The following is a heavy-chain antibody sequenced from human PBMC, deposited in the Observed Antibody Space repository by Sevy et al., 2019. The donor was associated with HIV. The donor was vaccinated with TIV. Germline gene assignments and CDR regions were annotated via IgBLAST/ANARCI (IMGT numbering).Heavy chain of an antibody. D-gene: IGHD3-16*01. J-gene: IGHJ6*02. Sequence: GGSLRLSCAASGFTFRSYAMSWVRQAPGKGLEWVSAISGTGGSTYYADSVKGRFTISRDNSKNTLYLQMNSLRAEDTAVYYCAKAPLRGNYYDGKDVWGQGTTVTVSS. CDR3: AKAPLRGNYYDGKDV. CDR2: ISGTGGST. CDR1: GFTFRSYA. V-gene: IGHV3-23*01.